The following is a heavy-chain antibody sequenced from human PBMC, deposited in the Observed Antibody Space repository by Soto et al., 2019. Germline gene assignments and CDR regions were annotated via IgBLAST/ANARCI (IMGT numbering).Heavy chain of an antibody. CDR2: INPSGGST. CDR1: GYTFTSYY. Sequence: ASVKVSCKASGYTFTSYYMHWVRQAPGQGLEWMGIINPSGGSTSYAQKFQGRVTMTRDTSTSTVYMELSSLRSEDTAVYYCARDRVVYAMDYYYGMDVWDQGTTVTVSS. D-gene: IGHD2-8*02. J-gene: IGHJ6*02. V-gene: IGHV1-46*01. CDR3: ARDRVVYAMDYYYGMDV.